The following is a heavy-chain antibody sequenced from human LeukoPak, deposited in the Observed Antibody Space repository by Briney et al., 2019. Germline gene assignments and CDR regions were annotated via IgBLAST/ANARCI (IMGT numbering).Heavy chain of an antibody. Sequence: ASVKVSCKASGYTFTGYYMHWVRQAPGQGLEWMGWINPNSGGTNYAQKFQGRVTMTRDMSISTAYMELSRLRSDDTAVYYCARVFHENSSGWYAVLRAEYFQHWGQGTLVTVSS. CDR1: GYTFTGYY. J-gene: IGHJ1*01. V-gene: IGHV1-2*02. CDR3: ARVFHENSSGWYAVLRAEYFQH. CDR2: INPNSGGT. D-gene: IGHD6-19*01.